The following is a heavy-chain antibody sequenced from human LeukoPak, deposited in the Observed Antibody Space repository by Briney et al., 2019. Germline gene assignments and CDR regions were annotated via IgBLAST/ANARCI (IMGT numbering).Heavy chain of an antibody. CDR1: GGSISSSNW. D-gene: IGHD6-13*01. J-gene: IGHJ6*03. CDR2: IYHSGST. Sequence: SETLSLTCAVSGGSISSSNWWSWVRQPPGKGLEWIGEIYHSGSTNYNPSLKSRVTISVDKSKNQFSLKLSSVTAADTAVYYCAREKYSSSWYFNYYYYMDAWGKGTTVTVSS. CDR3: AREKYSSSWYFNYYYYMDA. V-gene: IGHV4-4*02.